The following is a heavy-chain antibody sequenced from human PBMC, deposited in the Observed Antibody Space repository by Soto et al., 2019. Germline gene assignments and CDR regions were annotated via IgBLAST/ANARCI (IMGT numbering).Heavy chain of an antibody. V-gene: IGHV4-30-4*01. J-gene: IGHJ5*02. CDR2: IYYTGKT. CDR3: GRDLTSNANCIDP. CDR1: GDYIHVGGYY. D-gene: IGHD2-2*01. Sequence: SETLSLTCSLSGDYIHVGGYYWTWIRQRPGKGLEWMGYIYYTGKTYYNPSLESRLTMSVDRSKNQFSLRLTSVTAADTAVYFCGRDLTSNANCIDPRGQGILVTVSS.